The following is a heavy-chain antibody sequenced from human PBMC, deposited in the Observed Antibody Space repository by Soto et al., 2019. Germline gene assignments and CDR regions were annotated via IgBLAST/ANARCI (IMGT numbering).Heavy chain of an antibody. CDR1: GFRFSDYF. V-gene: IGHV3-11*01. Sequence: QVQLVESGGTLVKPGGSLRLSCAASGFRFSDYFMNWIRQAPGKRLEWLSYISGSGDTIFYADSVKGRFTISRDNAKNSLYLQMDILRADDTAVYYCARRSTMVTDFDYWGQGTLVAVSS. CDR3: ARRSTMVTDFDY. J-gene: IGHJ4*02. D-gene: IGHD3-10*01. CDR2: ISGSGDTI.